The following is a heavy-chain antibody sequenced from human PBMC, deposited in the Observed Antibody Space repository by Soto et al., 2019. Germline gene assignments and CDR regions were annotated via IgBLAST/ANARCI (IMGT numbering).Heavy chain of an antibody. CDR1: GGTFSSYA. D-gene: IGHD1-7*01. J-gene: IGHJ6*02. CDR3: ARGQVSKLELRYYYYYGMDV. CDR2: IIPIFGTA. Sequence: SVKVSCKASGGTFSSYAISWVRQAPGQGLEWMGGIIPIFGTANYAQKFQGRVTITADESTSTAYMELSSLRSEDTAVYYCARGQVSKLELRYYYYYGMDVWGQGTTVTVSS. V-gene: IGHV1-69*13.